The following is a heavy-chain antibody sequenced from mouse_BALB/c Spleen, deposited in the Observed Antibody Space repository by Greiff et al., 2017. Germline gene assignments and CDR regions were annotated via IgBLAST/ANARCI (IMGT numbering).Heavy chain of an antibody. D-gene: IGHD1-1*01. Sequence: EVKLQQSGPSLVKPSQTLSLTCSVTGDSITSGYWNWIRKFPGNKLEYMGYISYSGSTYYNPSLKSRISITRDTSKNQYYLQLNSVTTEDTATYYCARPYGSRTTWFAYWGQGTLVTVSA. CDR3: ARPYGSRTTWFAY. J-gene: IGHJ3*01. V-gene: IGHV3-8*02. CDR2: ISYSGST. CDR1: GDSITSGY.